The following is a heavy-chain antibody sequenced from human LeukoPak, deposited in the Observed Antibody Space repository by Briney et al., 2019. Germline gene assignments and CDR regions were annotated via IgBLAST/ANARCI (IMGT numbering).Heavy chain of an antibody. CDR1: GGTFSSYA. J-gene: IGHJ3*02. CDR2: MNPNSGNT. Sequence: ASVKVSCKASGGTFSSYAISWVRQAPGQGLEWMGWMNPNSGNTGYAQKFQGRVTMTRNTSISTAYMELSSLRSEDTAVYYCARGVSPDAFDIWGQGTMVTVSS. CDR3: ARGVSPDAFDI. V-gene: IGHV1-8*02.